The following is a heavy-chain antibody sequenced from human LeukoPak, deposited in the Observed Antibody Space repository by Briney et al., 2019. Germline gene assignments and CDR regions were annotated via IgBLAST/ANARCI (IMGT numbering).Heavy chain of an antibody. Sequence: GGSLRLSCAASGFTFDDYAMHWVRQAPGEGLEWVSGISWNSGSIGYADSVKGRFTTSRDNAKNSLYLQMNSLRAEDTALYASATDISGGATSVDYWGQGTLVTVSS. V-gene: IGHV3-9*01. J-gene: IGHJ4*02. CDR3: ATDISGGATSVDY. CDR1: GFTFDDYA. D-gene: IGHD5-24*01. CDR2: ISWNSGSI.